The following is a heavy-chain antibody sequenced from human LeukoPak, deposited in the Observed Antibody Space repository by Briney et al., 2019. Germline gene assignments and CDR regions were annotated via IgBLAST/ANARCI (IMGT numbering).Heavy chain of an antibody. V-gene: IGHV4-59*12. CDR1: GGSINNYY. CDR3: ARDRGDNYDYYYGVDV. CDR2: IYYRGST. J-gene: IGHJ6*02. D-gene: IGHD1-20*01. Sequence: PSETLSLTCNVSGGSINNYYWSWIRQPPGKGLEWIGYIYYRGSTDYNPSLKSRVTISLDTSKNQFSLKLTSVTAADTAVYYCARDRGDNYDYYYGVDVWGQGTTAPVSS.